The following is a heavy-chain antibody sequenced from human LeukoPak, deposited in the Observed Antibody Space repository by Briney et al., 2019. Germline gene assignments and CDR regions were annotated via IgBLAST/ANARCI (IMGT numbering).Heavy chain of an antibody. CDR3: ARVEDIVVVPAAPDY. V-gene: IGHV3-21*01. CDR2: ISSSSSYI. CDR1: GFTFSSYS. J-gene: IGHJ4*02. D-gene: IGHD2-2*01. Sequence: PGGSLRLSCAASGFTFSSYSMNWVRQAPGKGLEWVSSISSSSSYIYYADSVEGRFTISRDNAKNSLYLQMNSLRAEDTAVYYCARVEDIVVVPAAPDYWGQGTLVTVSS.